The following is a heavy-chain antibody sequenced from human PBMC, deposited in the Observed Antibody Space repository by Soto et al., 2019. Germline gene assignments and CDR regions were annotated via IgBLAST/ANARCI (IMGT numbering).Heavy chain of an antibody. CDR1: GGTFSSYA. J-gene: IGHJ2*01. CDR2: IIPIFGTA. CDR3: ARDQGASGIPPPYFDL. Sequence: QVQLVQSGAEVKKPGSSVKVSCKASGGTFSSYAISWVRQAPGQGLEWMGGIIPIFGTANYAQKFQGRVTITADESTSTAYMELSSLRSEDTGVYYCARDQGASGIPPPYFDLWGRGTLVTVSS. D-gene: IGHD1-26*01. V-gene: IGHV1-69*12.